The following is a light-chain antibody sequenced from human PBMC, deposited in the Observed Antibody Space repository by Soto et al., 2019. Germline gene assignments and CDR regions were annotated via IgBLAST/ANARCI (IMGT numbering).Light chain of an antibody. CDR2: DAS. Sequence: EIVLTHSPATLSVSPWEIATLSCRASQSVGSYLVWYQQKPGQAPRLLIYDASTRATRIPARFSGSGSGTEFTLTISSLQSEDFAVYYCQQYNNWPALTFGGGTKVDIK. V-gene: IGKV3-15*01. CDR3: QQYNNWPALT. J-gene: IGKJ4*01. CDR1: QSVGSY.